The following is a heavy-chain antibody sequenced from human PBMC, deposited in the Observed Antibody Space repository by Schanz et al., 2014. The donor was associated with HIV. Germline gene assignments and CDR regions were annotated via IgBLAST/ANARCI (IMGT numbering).Heavy chain of an antibody. CDR2: IWYDGSNK. V-gene: IGHV3-33*06. CDR3: AKGGYTGHYYYGLDV. CDR1: GFTFTSFG. J-gene: IGHJ6*02. Sequence: VQLLESGGGLVQPGGSLRLSCAASGFTFTSFGMHWVRQAPGKGLDWVAVIWYDGSNKYYADSVKGRFTISRDNSKKALYLQMNSLRVEDTAVYYCAKGGYTGHYYYGLDVWGQGTTVTVSS. D-gene: IGHD1-26*01.